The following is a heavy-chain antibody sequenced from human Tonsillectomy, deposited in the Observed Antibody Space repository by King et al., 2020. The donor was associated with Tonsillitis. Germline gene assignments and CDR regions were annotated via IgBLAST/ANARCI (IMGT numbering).Heavy chain of an antibody. CDR2: INSDGSST. Sequence: EQLVQSGGGLVQPGGSLRVSCAASGFSFSSYWMHWVRQAPGKGLVWVSRINSDGSSTTYADSVKGRFTISRDNAKKTVYLQMNSLRAEDTAVYCATLTVTKAGDVFDIWGQGTMVTVSS. J-gene: IGHJ3*02. V-gene: IGHV3-74*01. CDR1: GFSFSSYW. CDR3: ATLTVTKAGDVFDI. D-gene: IGHD4-17*01.